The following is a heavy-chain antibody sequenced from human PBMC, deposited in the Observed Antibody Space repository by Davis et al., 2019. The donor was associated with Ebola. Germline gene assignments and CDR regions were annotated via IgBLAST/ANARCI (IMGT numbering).Heavy chain of an antibody. Sequence: SEMSLTCTVSGGSISSYYWSWIRQPPGKGLEWIGYIYPSGSTNYDPSLKSRVTISIDTSKSQFSLKLTSVTAADTAVYYCAGAGYSSGWNFDYWGQGTLVTVSS. CDR1: GGSISSYY. J-gene: IGHJ4*02. CDR2: IYPSGST. D-gene: IGHD6-19*01. CDR3: AGAGYSSGWNFDY. V-gene: IGHV4-59*01.